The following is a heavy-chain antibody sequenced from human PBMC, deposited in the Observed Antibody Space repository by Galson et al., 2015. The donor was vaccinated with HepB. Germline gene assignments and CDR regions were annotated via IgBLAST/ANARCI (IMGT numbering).Heavy chain of an antibody. V-gene: IGHV3-30-3*01. J-gene: IGHJ6*03. Sequence: SLRLSCAASGFTFSSYAMHWVRQAPGKGLEWVAVISYDGSNKYYADSVKGRFTISRDNSKNTLYLQMNSLRAEDTAVYYCSSSSGYYYYYMDVWGKGTTVTVSS. CDR2: ISYDGSNK. CDR1: GFTFSSYA. D-gene: IGHD6-6*01. CDR3: SSSSGYYYYYMDV.